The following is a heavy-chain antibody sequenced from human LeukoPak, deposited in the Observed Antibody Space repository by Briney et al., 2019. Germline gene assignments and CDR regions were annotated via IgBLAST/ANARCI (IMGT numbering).Heavy chain of an antibody. CDR3: ARGGILLWFGDGRGWFDP. Sequence: SETLSLTCAVYGGSFSGYYGSWIRQPPGKGLEWIGEINHSGSTNYNPSLKSRVTISVDTSKNQFSLKLSSVTAADTAVYYCARGGILLWFGDGRGWFDPWGQGTLVTVSS. V-gene: IGHV4-34*01. CDR2: INHSGST. J-gene: IGHJ5*02. D-gene: IGHD3-10*01. CDR1: GGSFSGYY.